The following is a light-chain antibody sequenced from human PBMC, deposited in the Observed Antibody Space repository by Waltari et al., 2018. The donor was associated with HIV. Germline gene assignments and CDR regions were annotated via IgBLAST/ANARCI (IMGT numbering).Light chain of an antibody. V-gene: IGKV3-20*01. CDR3: QQYGRSPCT. CDR1: QSVSSSY. CDR2: STS. Sequence: EVVLTQSPGTLSLSPGDSATLSCRASQSVSSSYLSWYQHKPGQAPRLVIYSTSSRATGISDRFSGSGSGTDFTLTISRVEPEDFAVYYCQQYGRSPCTFGGGTKVEIK. J-gene: IGKJ4*01.